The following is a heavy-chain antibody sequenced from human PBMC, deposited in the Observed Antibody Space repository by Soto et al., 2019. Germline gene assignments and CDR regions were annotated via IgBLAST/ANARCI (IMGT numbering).Heavy chain of an antibody. D-gene: IGHD3-16*01. CDR2: ISGSGGST. CDR1: GFTFSSYA. V-gene: IGHV3-23*01. Sequence: GGSLRLSCAASGFTFSSYAMSWVRQAPGKGLEWVSAISGSGGSTYYADSVKGRFTISRDNSKNTLYLQMNSLRAEDTAVYYCAKSGGEYIMITFGGVATPYYFDYWGQGTLVTVSS. J-gene: IGHJ4*02. CDR3: AKSGGEYIMITFGGVATPYYFDY.